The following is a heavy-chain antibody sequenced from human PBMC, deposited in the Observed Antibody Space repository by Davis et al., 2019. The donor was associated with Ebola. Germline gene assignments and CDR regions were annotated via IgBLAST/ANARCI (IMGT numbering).Heavy chain of an antibody. CDR1: GFTFSSYA. CDR3: AKGVNYYDSSGYYF. CDR2: ISGSGGST. Sequence: GESLKISCAASGFTFSSYAMSWVRQAPGKGLEWVSAISGSGGSTYYADSVKGRFTISRDNSKNTLYLQMNSLRAEDTAVYYCAKGVNYYDSSGYYFWGQGTLVTVSS. J-gene: IGHJ4*02. V-gene: IGHV3-23*01. D-gene: IGHD3-22*01.